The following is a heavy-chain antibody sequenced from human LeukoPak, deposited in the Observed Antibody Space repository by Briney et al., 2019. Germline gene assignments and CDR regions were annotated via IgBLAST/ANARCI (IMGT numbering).Heavy chain of an antibody. CDR3: ARDDFWSAPYGMDV. CDR1: GFTLSSYK. V-gene: IGHV3-48*03. J-gene: IGHJ6*02. D-gene: IGHD3-3*01. Sequence: GGSLRLSCAASGFTLSSYKMNWVRQAPGKGLEWVSYISSSGSTIYYADSVKGRFTISRDNAKNSLYLQMNSLRAEDTAVYYCARDDFWSAPYGMDVWGQGTTVTVSS. CDR2: ISSSGSTI.